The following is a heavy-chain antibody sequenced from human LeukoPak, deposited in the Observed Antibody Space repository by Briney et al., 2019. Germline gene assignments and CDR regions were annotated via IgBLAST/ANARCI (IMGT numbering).Heavy chain of an antibody. CDR3: ARDTMTTVALDY. D-gene: IGHD4-11*01. CDR1: GGSFSGYY. CDR2: INHSGST. Sequence: SETLSLTCAVYGGSFSGYYWSWIRQPPGKGLEWIGEINHSGSTNYNPSLKSRVTISVDTSKNQFSLKLSSETAADTAVYYCARDTMTTVALDYWGQGTLVTVSS. V-gene: IGHV4-34*01. J-gene: IGHJ4*02.